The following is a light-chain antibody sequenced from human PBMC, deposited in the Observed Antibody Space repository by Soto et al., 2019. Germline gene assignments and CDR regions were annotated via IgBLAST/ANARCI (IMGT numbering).Light chain of an antibody. Sequence: DIQMTQSPSTLSGSVGDRVTITCRASQSISDWLAWFQQKPGKAPKVLIYDASTLESGVPSRFSGSGSETDFTLTISSLQPEDFATYSCQQSYSTTWTFGQGTKVDIK. CDR2: DAS. CDR3: QQSYSTTWT. CDR1: QSISDW. V-gene: IGKV1-5*01. J-gene: IGKJ1*01.